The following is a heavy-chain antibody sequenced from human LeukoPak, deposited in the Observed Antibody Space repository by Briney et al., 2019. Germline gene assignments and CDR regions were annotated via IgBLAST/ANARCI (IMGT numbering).Heavy chain of an antibody. CDR1: GFTFSSYS. V-gene: IGHV3-23*01. CDR3: AKDGPLMVRGVMFGP. J-gene: IGHJ5*02. CDR2: ISGSGGST. D-gene: IGHD3-10*01. Sequence: GGSLRLSCAASGFTFSSYSMNWVRQAPGKGLEWVSAISGSGGSTYYADSVKGRFTISRDNSKNTLYLQMNSLRAEDTAVYYCAKDGPLMVRGVMFGPWGQGTLVTVSS.